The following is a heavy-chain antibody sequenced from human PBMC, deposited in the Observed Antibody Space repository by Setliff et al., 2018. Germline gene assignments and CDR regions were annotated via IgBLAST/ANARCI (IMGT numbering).Heavy chain of an antibody. CDR3: ARDLIPVTYYYDSSGYSGAFDI. V-gene: IGHV4-39*07. CDR2: IYYSGST. Sequence: PSETLSLTCTVSGGSISSSSYYWGWIRQPPGKGLEWIGSIYYSGSTYYNPSLKSRVTISVDTSKNQFSLKLSSVTAADTAVYYCARDLIPVTYYYDSSGYSGAFDIWGQGTMVTV. CDR1: GGSISSSSYY. J-gene: IGHJ3*02. D-gene: IGHD3-22*01.